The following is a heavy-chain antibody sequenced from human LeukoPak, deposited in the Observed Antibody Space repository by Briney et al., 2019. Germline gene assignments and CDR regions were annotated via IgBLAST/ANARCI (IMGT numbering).Heavy chain of an antibody. CDR1: GGSFSGYY. J-gene: IGHJ5*02. V-gene: IGHV4-34*01. CDR2: INHSGST. D-gene: IGHD1-1*01. CDR3: ARITGLYKYNWFDP. Sequence: SETLSLTCAVYGGSFSGYYWSWIRQPPGKGLEWIGEINHSGSTNYNPSLKSRVTISVDTSKNQFSLKLSSVTAADTAVYYCARITGLYKYNWFDPWGQGTLVTVSS.